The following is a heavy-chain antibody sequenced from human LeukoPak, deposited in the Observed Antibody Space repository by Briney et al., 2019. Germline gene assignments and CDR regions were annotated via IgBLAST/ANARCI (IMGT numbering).Heavy chain of an antibody. CDR3: ARGAYYYDSSGHSWYFDL. V-gene: IGHV4-4*02. CDR1: GGSISSSNW. J-gene: IGHJ2*01. D-gene: IGHD3-22*01. CDR2: IYHSGST. Sequence: SETLSLTCAVSGGSISSSNWWSWVRQPPGKGLEWIGEIYHSGSTNYNPSLKSRVTISVDKSKNQFSLKLSSVTAADTAVYYCARGAYYYDSSGHSWYFDLWGRGTLVTVSS.